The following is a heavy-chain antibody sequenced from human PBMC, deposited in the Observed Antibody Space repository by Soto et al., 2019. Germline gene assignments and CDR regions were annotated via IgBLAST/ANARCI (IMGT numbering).Heavy chain of an antibody. D-gene: IGHD6-19*01. CDR2: IWYDGSIK. V-gene: IGHV3-33*06. Sequence: QVQLVESGGGVVQPGRSLRLSCAASGFTFSSYGMHWVRQAPGKGLEWVAVIWYDGSIKSYADSVKGRLTISRDNSRNRLYLQINSLRAEDTAVYFCAKDNSGLAHDAFDMWGQGTMVTVSS. J-gene: IGHJ3*02. CDR1: GFTFSSYG. CDR3: AKDNSGLAHDAFDM.